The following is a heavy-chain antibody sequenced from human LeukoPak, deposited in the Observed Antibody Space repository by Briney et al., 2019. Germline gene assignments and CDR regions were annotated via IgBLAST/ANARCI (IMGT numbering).Heavy chain of an antibody. V-gene: IGHV1-69*13. CDR2: IIPIFGTA. D-gene: IGHD6-19*01. Sequence: ASVKASCTASGGTFSSYAISWVRQAPGQGLEWMGGIIPIFGTANYAQKFQGRVTITADESTSTAYMELSSLRSEDTAVYYCARGDSSGRDNWFDPWGQGTLVTVSS. J-gene: IGHJ5*02. CDR3: ARGDSSGRDNWFDP. CDR1: GGTFSSYA.